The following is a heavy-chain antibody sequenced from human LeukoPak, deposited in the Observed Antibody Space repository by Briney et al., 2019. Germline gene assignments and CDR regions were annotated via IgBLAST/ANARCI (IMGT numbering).Heavy chain of an antibody. CDR2: IHSSGNS. CDR1: GGSISSQY. D-gene: IGHD3-10*01. CDR3: ARHYGSGTYPLDY. V-gene: IGHV4-59*11. Sequence: SETLSLTCTVSGGSISSQYWSWIRRPPGKGLEWIAYIHSSGNSNYNPSLKSRVTISVDTSKSQFSLRVRSVTAADTAVYYCARHYGSGTYPLDYWGQGTLVTVSS. J-gene: IGHJ4*02.